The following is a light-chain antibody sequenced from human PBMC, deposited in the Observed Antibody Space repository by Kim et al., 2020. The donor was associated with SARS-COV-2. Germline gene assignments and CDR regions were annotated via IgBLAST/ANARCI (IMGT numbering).Light chain of an antibody. CDR1: QSIRNH. Sequence: DTQMTQSPSSLSASVGDRVTITCRASQSIRNHLNWYQQRVGKAPKLLISAASSLESGVPSRFTGSGSGTDFALTISSLQPEDCATYYCQQSYRSPITFGGGTKVDIK. CDR3: QQSYRSPIT. V-gene: IGKV1-39*01. CDR2: AAS. J-gene: IGKJ4*01.